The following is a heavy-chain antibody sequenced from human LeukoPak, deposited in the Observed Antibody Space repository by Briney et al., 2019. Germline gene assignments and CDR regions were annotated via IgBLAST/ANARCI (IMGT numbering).Heavy chain of an antibody. Sequence: GASVNVSCKASGGTFSSFAITWVRQAPGQGLEWMGGIIPIFGTANYAQKFQGRVTITTDESTSTAYMELSSLRSEDTAVYYCARAAAGSQLFDYWGQGTLVTVSS. CDR1: GGTFSSFA. CDR2: IIPIFGTA. CDR3: ARAAAGSQLFDY. D-gene: IGHD6-13*01. J-gene: IGHJ4*02. V-gene: IGHV1-69*05.